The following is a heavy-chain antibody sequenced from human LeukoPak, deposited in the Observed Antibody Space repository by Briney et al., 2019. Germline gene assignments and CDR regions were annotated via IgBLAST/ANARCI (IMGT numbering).Heavy chain of an antibody. CDR1: GFTLSSYS. CDR2: ISSNGSSK. D-gene: IGHD3-3*01. CDR3: ARCFWRDTNWFDP. J-gene: IGHJ5*02. V-gene: IGHV3-64*01. Sequence: GGPLRLSCGAWGFTLSSYSMQWLRQPAGKGLEYVSAISSNGSSKYYANSVNGRFTIPRDNSKNTLYLQMGSLRAEDMAVYYCARCFWRDTNWFDPWGQGTLVTFSS.